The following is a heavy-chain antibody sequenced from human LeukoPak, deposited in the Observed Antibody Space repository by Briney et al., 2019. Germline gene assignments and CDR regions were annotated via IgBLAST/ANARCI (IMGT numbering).Heavy chain of an antibody. J-gene: IGHJ6*03. CDR2: ISGSGGSR. CDR3: ARAVVTEEYYMDV. CDR1: GFTFSTYG. D-gene: IGHD4-23*01. V-gene: IGHV3-23*01. Sequence: PGGSLRLSCAASGFTFSTYGMSWVRQAPGKGLEWVSGISGSGGSRFYTDSVKSRFTISRDNSKNTLCLQMNSLRAEDTAVYYCARAVVTEEYYMDVWGKGTTVTISS.